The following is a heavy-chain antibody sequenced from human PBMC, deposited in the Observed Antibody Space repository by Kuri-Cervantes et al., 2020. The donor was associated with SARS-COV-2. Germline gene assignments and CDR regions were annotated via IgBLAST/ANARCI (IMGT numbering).Heavy chain of an antibody. CDR3: ARQDIVVVPAAHGDYYYYYGMDV. J-gene: IGHJ6*02. Sequence: GSLRLSCTVSGGSISSYYWGWIRQPPGKGLEWIGSIYYSGSTYYNPSLKSRVTISVDTSKNQFSLKLSSVTAADTAVYYCARQDIVVVPAAHGDYYYYYGMDVWGQGTTVTVSS. CDR1: GGSISSYY. D-gene: IGHD2-2*01. V-gene: IGHV4-39*01. CDR2: IYYSGST.